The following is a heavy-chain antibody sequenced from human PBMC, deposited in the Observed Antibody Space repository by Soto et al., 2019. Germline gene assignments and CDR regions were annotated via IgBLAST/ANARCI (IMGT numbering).Heavy chain of an antibody. Sequence: KPSETLSLTCAVSCGSISSSNWWNWVRQPPGKGLEWIGEIYHTGNTNYNPSLKSRVTISVDKSNNQFSLKLSSVTAADTAVYYCARDLTTATRGAFDIWGQGTMVTVS. CDR3: ARDLTTATRGAFDI. V-gene: IGHV4-4*02. CDR1: CGSISSSNW. D-gene: IGHD3-10*01. CDR2: IYHTGNT. J-gene: IGHJ3*02.